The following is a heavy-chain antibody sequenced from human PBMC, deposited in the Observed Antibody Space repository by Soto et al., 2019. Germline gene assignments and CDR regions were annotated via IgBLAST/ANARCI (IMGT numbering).Heavy chain of an antibody. Sequence: GGSLILSCAASGFTCSNLAMTWVRQAPGEGLEWVSSISGTDDYTYYADSVKGRFTISRDNDKNTVYLHMSTLTGEDTAVYFCAKIEMGWFAHWGQGTQVTVSS. V-gene: IGHV3-23*01. CDR1: GFTCSNLA. D-gene: IGHD2-8*01. J-gene: IGHJ5*02. CDR2: ISGTDDYT. CDR3: AKIEMGWFAH.